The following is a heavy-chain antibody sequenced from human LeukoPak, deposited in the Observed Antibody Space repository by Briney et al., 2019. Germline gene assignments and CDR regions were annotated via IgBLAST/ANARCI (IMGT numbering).Heavy chain of an antibody. CDR2: ISGSDTTT. D-gene: IGHD3-10*01. J-gene: IGHJ3*02. CDR1: GFTFSTYA. CDR3: AKSVGIIRRGDFDT. Sequence: PGGSLRLSCAASGFTFSTYAMSWVRQAPGKGLEWVSGISGSDTTTYYAASAKSRFSISRDNSKNTLYVHMNSLRAEDTAVYYCAKSVGIIRRGDFDTWGQGTMVSVSS. V-gene: IGHV3-23*01.